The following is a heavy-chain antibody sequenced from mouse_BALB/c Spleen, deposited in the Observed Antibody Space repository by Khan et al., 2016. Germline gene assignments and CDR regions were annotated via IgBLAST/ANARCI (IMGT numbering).Heavy chain of an antibody. D-gene: IGHD1-1*01. V-gene: IGHV9-3-1*01. CDR2: INTYSGES. Sequence: QIQLVQSGPELKKPGKTVKISCKASGYTFTNYGMNWVKQAPGKGLKWMGWINTYSGESTYADDFKGRFAFSLETSANTAYLQINNLKNEDTATYICARYRYYYGSSSYFDVWGAGTTVTVSS. CDR3: ARYRYYYGSSSYFDV. J-gene: IGHJ1*01. CDR1: GYTFTNYG.